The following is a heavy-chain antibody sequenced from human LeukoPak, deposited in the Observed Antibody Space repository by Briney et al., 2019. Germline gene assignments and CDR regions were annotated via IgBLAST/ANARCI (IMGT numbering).Heavy chain of an antibody. Sequence: DPGPSPSLSCSPAGLTLSNSWIRSVRQTPGKGLVWVSRISNDGSSIIHADSVKGRFTISRDNAKNTLYLQMNSLRAEDTAVYYCARSDNGLDIWGQGTMVTVSA. CDR3: ARSDNGLDI. D-gene: IGHD2-8*01. V-gene: IGHV3-74*01. J-gene: IGHJ3*02. CDR2: ISNDGSSI. CDR1: GLTLSNSW.